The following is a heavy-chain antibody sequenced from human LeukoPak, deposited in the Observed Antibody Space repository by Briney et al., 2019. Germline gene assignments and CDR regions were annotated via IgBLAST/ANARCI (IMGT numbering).Heavy chain of an antibody. J-gene: IGHJ6*03. CDR1: GFTFSSYA. Sequence: GGSLRLSCAASGFTFSSYAMHWVRQAPGKGLEWVAVISYDGSNKYYADSVKGRFTISRDNSKNTLYLQMNSLRAEDTAVYYCAKSIAAAGTLGGRYYYYMDVWGKGTTVTVSS. V-gene: IGHV3-30*04. CDR3: AKSIAAAGTLGGRYYYYMDV. D-gene: IGHD6-13*01. CDR2: ISYDGSNK.